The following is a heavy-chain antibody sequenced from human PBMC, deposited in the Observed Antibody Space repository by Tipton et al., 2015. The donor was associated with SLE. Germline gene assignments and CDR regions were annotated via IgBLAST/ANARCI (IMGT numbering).Heavy chain of an antibody. CDR1: GYRFTTYW. J-gene: IGHJ4*02. V-gene: IGHV5-51*03. CDR2: IYPGDSDT. Sequence: QLVQSGAEVKKPGESLKISCQASGYRFTTYWIGWVRQMPGKGLEWMGIIYPGDSDTRYSPSFQGQATISADKSISTAYLQWSSLKASDTAMYYCARGPSHYYFDYWSQGTLVSVSS. CDR3: ARGPSHYYFDY.